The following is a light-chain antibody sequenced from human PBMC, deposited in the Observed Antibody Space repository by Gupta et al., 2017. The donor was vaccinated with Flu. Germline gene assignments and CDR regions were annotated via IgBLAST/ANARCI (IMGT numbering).Light chain of an antibody. CDR2: LVS. CDR3: RQGAHWPWA. CDR1: QSLVYSDGNTV. V-gene: IGKV2-30*01. Sequence: VTLGQTASISCRSSQSLVYSDGNTVLHWFQQRPGQAPRRLIYLVSHRDSGVPDRFSGSGSGTEFTLKISRVEAEDVGIYFCRQGAHWPWAFGQGTKVEI. J-gene: IGKJ1*01.